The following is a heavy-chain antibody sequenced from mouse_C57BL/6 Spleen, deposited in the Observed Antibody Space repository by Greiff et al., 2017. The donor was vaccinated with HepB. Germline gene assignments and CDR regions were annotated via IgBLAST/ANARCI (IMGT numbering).Heavy chain of an antibody. V-gene: IGHV1-61*01. CDR1: GYTFTSYW. Sequence: QVQLQQPGAELVRPGSSVKLSCKASGYTFTSYWMDWVKQRPGQGLEWIGNIYPSDSETHYNQKFKDKATLTVDKSSSTAYMQLISLTSEDSAVYYCARGLWLAPYYFASWGQGTTLTVSS. D-gene: IGHD2-2*01. CDR3: ARGLWLAPYYFAS. CDR2: IYPSDSET. J-gene: IGHJ2*01.